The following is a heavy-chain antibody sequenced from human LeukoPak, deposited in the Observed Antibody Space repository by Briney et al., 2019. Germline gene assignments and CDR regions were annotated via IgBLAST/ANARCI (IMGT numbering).Heavy chain of an antibody. V-gene: IGHV3-21*01. D-gene: IGHD3-10*01. CDR1: GFSFSTYS. CDR3: AREDYYGSGHFDY. Sequence: GGSLRLSCAGSGFSFSTYSINWVRQAPGKGLEWVSSISSSSSYIYYADSVKGRFTISRDNAKNSLYLQMNSLRAEDTAVYYCAREDYYGSGHFDYWGQGTLAHVSS. J-gene: IGHJ4*02. CDR2: ISSSSSYI.